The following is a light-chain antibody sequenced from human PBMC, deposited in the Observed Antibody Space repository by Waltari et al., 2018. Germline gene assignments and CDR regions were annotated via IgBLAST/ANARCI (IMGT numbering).Light chain of an antibody. CDR1: QSVSSRY. V-gene: IGKV3-20*01. J-gene: IGKJ2*01. CDR2: GAS. CDR3: QQYGSSPPYT. Sequence: EIVLTQSPGTRSLSPGERAPLSCRASQSVSSRYLAWYQQKPGQAPRLLIYGASSRATGIPDRFSGSGSGTDFTLTISRLEPEDFAVYYCQQYGSSPPYTFGQGTKLEIK.